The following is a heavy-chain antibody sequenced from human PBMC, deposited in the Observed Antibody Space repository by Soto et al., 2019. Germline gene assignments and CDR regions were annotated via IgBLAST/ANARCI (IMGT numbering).Heavy chain of an antibody. CDR1: GFTFTNYA. V-gene: IGHV3-23*01. D-gene: IGHD6-13*01. J-gene: IGHJ1*01. CDR2: ISGSGGYT. CDR3: AKDLDSSTWSRFFHH. Sequence: GGSLRLSCAASGFTFTNYAMSWVRQAPGKGLEWVSVISGSGGYTYYADSVKGRFTISRDNSKNTLYLQMNSLRAEDTALYYCAKDLDSSTWSRFFHHWGQGTLVTVSS.